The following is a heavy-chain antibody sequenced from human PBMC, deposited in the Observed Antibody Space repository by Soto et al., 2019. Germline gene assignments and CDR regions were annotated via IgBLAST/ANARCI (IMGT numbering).Heavy chain of an antibody. D-gene: IGHD2-8*01. CDR3: THLRVYAGSDPSV. Sequence: QITLKESGPTLVKPTQTLTLTCTFSGFSLSTSGVGVGWIRQPPGKALEWLALIYWDDGKRYSPSLKSRLTIPDATAKTQVVLPITNMDPVTTATYYCTHLRVYAGSDPSVWGHGTLVTVSS. V-gene: IGHV2-5*02. J-gene: IGHJ4*01. CDR2: IYWDDGK. CDR1: GFSLSTSGVG.